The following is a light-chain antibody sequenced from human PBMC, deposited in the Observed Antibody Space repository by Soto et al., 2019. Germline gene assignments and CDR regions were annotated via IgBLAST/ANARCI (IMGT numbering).Light chain of an antibody. Sequence: QSALTQPASVSGSPGQSISISCTGSSSDVGGYNYVSWCQQHPGKAPKTMIYDVSNRPSGVSNRFSGSKSDNTASLTISGLQAEDEADYYCSSYTSSGTWVFGGGTKLTVL. J-gene: IGLJ3*02. CDR2: DVS. CDR3: SSYTSSGTWV. V-gene: IGLV2-14*03. CDR1: SSDVGGYNY.